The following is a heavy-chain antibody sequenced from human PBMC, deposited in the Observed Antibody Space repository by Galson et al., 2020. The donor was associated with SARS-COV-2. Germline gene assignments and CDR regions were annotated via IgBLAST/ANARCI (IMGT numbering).Heavy chain of an antibody. D-gene: IGHD6-25*01. Sequence: GGSLRLSCKDSGFKFSTPSMNWVRQAPGKGLERISYINRTSSTIYYADSVKARFTVTRDNGENSVYLQMNSLRVEDTALYYCVKDVDPYSSGWFASWGQGTLVSVSS. CDR3: VKDVDPYSSGWFAS. CDR2: INRTSSTI. V-gene: IGHV3-48*04. CDR1: GFKFSTPS. J-gene: IGHJ5*01.